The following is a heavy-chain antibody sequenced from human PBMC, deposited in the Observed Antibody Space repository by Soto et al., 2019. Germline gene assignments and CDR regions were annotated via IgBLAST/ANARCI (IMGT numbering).Heavy chain of an antibody. V-gene: IGHV3-21*01. CDR3: AREATIVREKEGTPDAFDI. D-gene: IGHD5-12*01. J-gene: IGHJ3*02. CDR1: GFTFSSYS. CDR2: ISSSSSSYI. Sequence: PGGSLRLSCAASGFTFSSYSMNWVRQAPGKGPEWVSSISSSSSSYIYYADSVKGRFTISRDNAKNSLYLQMNSLRAEDTAVYYCAREATIVREKEGTPDAFDIWGQGTMVTVSS.